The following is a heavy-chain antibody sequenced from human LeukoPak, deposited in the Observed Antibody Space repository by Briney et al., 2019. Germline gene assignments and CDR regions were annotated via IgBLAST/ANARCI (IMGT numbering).Heavy chain of an antibody. CDR1: GGTFSSYA. V-gene: IGHV1-2*06. CDR2: INPNSGGT. D-gene: IGHD4/OR15-4a*01. CDR3: AREVLVSPYYFDY. Sequence: ASVKVSCKASGGTFSSYAISRVRQAPGQGLEWMGRINPNSGGTNYAQKFQGRVTMTRDTSISTAYMELSRLRSDDTAVYYCAREVLVSPYYFDYWGQGTLVTVSS. J-gene: IGHJ4*02.